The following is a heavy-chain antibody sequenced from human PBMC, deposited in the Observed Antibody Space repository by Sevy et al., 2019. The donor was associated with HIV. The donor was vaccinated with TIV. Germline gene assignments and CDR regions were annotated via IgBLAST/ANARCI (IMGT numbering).Heavy chain of an antibody. Sequence: GGSLRLSCAASGFTFSSYWMSWVRQAPGKGLEWVANIRQDGSEKYYVDSVKGRFTVPRDNAKNSLYLQMNSLRAEDTAVYYCAREGEGYSYGYYFDYWGQGTLVTVSS. D-gene: IGHD5-18*01. CDR1: GFTFSSYW. J-gene: IGHJ4*02. CDR3: AREGEGYSYGYYFDY. V-gene: IGHV3-7*01. CDR2: IRQDGSEK.